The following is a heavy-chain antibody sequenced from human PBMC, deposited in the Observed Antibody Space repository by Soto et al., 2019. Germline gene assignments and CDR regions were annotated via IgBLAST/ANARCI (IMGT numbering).Heavy chain of an antibody. Sequence: GGSLRLSCAASGFTVSSNYMSWVRQAPGKGLEWVSVIYSGGSTYYADSVKGRFTISRDNSKNTLYLQMNSLRAEDTAVYYCSRLTDMITFGGVIPPHFDYWGQGTLVTAPQ. V-gene: IGHV3-66*04. CDR1: GFTVSSNY. CDR2: IYSGGST. D-gene: IGHD3-16*02. CDR3: SRLTDMITFGGVIPPHFDY. J-gene: IGHJ4*02.